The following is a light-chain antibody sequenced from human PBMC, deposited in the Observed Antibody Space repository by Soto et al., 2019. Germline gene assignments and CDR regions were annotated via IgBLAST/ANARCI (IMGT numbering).Light chain of an antibody. CDR1: QSISTY. V-gene: IGKV1-5*03. Sequence: DIQMTQSPSTLSASVGDRVAITCRASQSISTYLAWYQQKPGKAPKLLIYKASTLKSGVPSRFSGSGSGTEFTLTIRSLQPDDFATYYCQHYNSYSEAFGQGTKV. J-gene: IGKJ1*01. CDR2: KAS. CDR3: QHYNSYSEA.